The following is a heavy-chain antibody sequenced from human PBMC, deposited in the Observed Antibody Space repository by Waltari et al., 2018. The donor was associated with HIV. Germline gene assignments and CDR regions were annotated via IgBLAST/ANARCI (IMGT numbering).Heavy chain of an antibody. Sequence: QVQLVQSGAEVKKPGASVKLSCKASGYIFSNYYMHWVRQAPGQGLEWMGIINLSGGTSTSTVYMEVSSLRSEDTAVYYCAREPTGGKMDYWGQGTLVTVSS. J-gene: IGHJ4*02. CDR1: GYIFSNYY. D-gene: IGHD2-15*01. CDR2: INLSGG. V-gene: IGHV1-46*01. CDR3: AREPTGGKMDY.